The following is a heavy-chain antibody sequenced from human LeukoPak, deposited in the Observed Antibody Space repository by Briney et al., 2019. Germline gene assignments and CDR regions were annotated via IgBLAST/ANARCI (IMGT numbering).Heavy chain of an antibody. CDR1: GYTFTGYY. CDR2: INPNSGGT. Sequence: ASVKVSCKASGYTFTGYYMHWVRQAPGQGLEWMGRINPNSGGTNYAQKLQGRVTMTTDTSTSTAYMELRSLRSDDTAVYYCARGGVELELRSLIDYWGQGTLVTVSS. V-gene: IGHV1-2*06. J-gene: IGHJ4*02. CDR3: ARGGVELELRSLIDY. D-gene: IGHD1-7*01.